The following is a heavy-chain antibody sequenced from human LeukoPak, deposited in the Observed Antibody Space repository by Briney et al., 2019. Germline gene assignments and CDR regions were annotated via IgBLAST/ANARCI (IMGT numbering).Heavy chain of an antibody. D-gene: IGHD6-13*01. CDR2: ISSSSSTI. J-gene: IGHJ4*02. CDR1: GFSFSSYA. CDR3: ARDSRQQLPH. Sequence: GGSLRLSCAASGFSFSSYAMNWVRQAPGKGLEWVSYISSSSSTIYYADSVKGRFTISRDNAKNSLYLQMNGLRAEDTAVYYCARDSRQQLPHWGQGTLVTVSS. V-gene: IGHV3-48*01.